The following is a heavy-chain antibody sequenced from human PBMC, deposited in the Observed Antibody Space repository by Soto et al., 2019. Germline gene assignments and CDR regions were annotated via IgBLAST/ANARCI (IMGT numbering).Heavy chain of an antibody. CDR2: IKSDGSST. D-gene: IGHD2-15*01. CDR3: SSTVVTGY. V-gene: IGHV3-74*01. CDR1: GFTFSSYW. J-gene: IGHJ4*02. Sequence: EVQLVESGGGLVQPGGSLRLSCAASGFTFSSYWMHWVRQAPGKGMVWVSRIKSDGSSTSDADSVKGRFTISRDNANNTLYLQLHSLRAADTAVSYFSSTVVTGYWAQGTLVTVSS.